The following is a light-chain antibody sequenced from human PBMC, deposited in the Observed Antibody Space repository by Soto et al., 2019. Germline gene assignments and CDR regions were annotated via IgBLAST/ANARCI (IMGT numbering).Light chain of an antibody. V-gene: IGKV3-15*01. CDR3: QQYNNLLRGT. J-gene: IGKJ2*02. CDR2: GPS. Sequence: EIVMTQSLATLSVSPGESATLSCRASQSIGITVAWYQQKPGQAPRLLMYGPSTRVTGIPARFSGSGSGTEFTLTISSLQSEDFAIYYCQQYNNLLRGTFGQGTKLEIK. CDR1: QSIGIT.